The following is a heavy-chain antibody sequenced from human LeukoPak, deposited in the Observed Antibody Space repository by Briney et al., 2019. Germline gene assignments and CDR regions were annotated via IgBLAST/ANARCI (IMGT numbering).Heavy chain of an antibody. CDR2: INSDGSAT. Sequence: GGSLRLSCAASGFTFSSYWMSWVRQAPGKGLMWVSQINSDGSATSCADPVKGRCTISRDNAKNMLYLEMDSLRVEDTAVYFCTRDHGLDVWGQGTTVTVSS. CDR3: TRDHGLDV. J-gene: IGHJ6*02. CDR1: GFTFSSYW. V-gene: IGHV3-74*01.